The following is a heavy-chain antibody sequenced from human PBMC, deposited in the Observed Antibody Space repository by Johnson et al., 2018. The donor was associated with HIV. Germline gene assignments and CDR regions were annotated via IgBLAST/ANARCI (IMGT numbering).Heavy chain of an antibody. CDR3: AKERSSHGDDAFDI. Sequence: VQLVESGGGVVQPGGSLRLSCAASGFTFDDYAMHWVRQAPGKGLEWVSGISWNSGSIGYADSVQGRFTISRDNSKNSLYLQMNSLRAEDTALYYCAKERSSHGDDAFDIWGQGTMVTVSS. CDR1: GFTFDDYA. CDR2: ISWNSGSI. J-gene: IGHJ3*02. D-gene: IGHD2-15*01. V-gene: IGHV3-9*01.